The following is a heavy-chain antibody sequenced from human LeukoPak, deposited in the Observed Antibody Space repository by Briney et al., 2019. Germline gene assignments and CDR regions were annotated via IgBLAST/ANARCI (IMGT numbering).Heavy chain of an antibody. D-gene: IGHD6-13*01. Sequence: GGSLRLSCAASGFTFSHYGMHWVRQAPGKGLEWVAFIQYDGINKFYKDSVKGRFTISGDNSKNTLYLQMNNLRTDDTAIYYCAEDSGPHIKAAGPYHFDYWGQGTLVSVSS. J-gene: IGHJ4*02. CDR2: IQYDGINK. CDR3: AEDSGPHIKAAGPYHFDY. V-gene: IGHV3-30*02. CDR1: GFTFSHYG.